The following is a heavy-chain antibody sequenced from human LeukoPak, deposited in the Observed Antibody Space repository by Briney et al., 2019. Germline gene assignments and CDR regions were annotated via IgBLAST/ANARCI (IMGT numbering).Heavy chain of an antibody. Sequence: TSETLTLTCTVSGGSISDYYWSWIRQPPGKGLEWVSVIYSAGSTYYANSVKGRFTISRDNSKNTLDLQMDSLRAEDTAVYYCARGGGAFCGSDCHRNFDYWGQGTLVTVSS. D-gene: IGHD2-21*02. CDR1: GGSISDYY. CDR3: ARGGGAFCGSDCHRNFDY. CDR2: IYSAGST. J-gene: IGHJ4*02. V-gene: IGHV3-53*01.